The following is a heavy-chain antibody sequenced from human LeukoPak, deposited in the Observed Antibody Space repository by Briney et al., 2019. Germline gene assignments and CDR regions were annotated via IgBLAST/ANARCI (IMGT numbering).Heavy chain of an antibody. CDR2: INPSGSST. V-gene: IGHV1-46*01. D-gene: IGHD3-3*01. CDR3: ARAHTSAPGTLFDY. J-gene: IGHJ4*02. CDR1: GGTFSIYA. Sequence: ASVNVSCTASGGTFSIYAISWVRQAPGQGLEWMGRINPSGSSTSYAQKFQGRVTMTRDTSTSTLYMELSSLGSEDTAVYYCARAHTSAPGTLFDYWGQGTLVTVSS.